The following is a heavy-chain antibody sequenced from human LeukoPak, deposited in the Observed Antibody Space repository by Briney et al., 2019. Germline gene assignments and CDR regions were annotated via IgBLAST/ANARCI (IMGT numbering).Heavy chain of an antibody. D-gene: IGHD1-26*01. CDR1: GFTFSSYW. V-gene: IGHV3-74*01. CDR3: VRDNGESYYGMGY. J-gene: IGHJ4*02. Sequence: PGGSLRLSCAASGFTFSSYWMHWVRQAPGKGLVWVSRINSDGSSTGYADSVKGRFTISRDNAKNTLYLQMNSLRAEDTAVYYCVRDNGESYYGMGYWGQGTLVTVSS. CDR2: INSDGSST.